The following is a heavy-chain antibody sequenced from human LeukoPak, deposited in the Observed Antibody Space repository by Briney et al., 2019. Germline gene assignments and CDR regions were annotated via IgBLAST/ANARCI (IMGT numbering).Heavy chain of an antibody. J-gene: IGHJ4*02. D-gene: IGHD3-10*01. Sequence: GGSLRLSCAASGFTFSSSWMTWVRQAPGKGLEWVASINQDGGEIHYVDSVKGRFTISRDNAKNSLYLQMNSLTAEDTAVYYCAKGSYYSRFDYWGQGTLVTVSS. CDR3: AKGSYYSRFDY. V-gene: IGHV3-7*03. CDR1: GFTFSSSW. CDR2: INQDGGEI.